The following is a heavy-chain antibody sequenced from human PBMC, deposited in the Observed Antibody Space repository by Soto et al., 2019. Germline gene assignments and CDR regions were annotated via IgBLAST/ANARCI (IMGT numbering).Heavy chain of an antibody. V-gene: IGHV6-1*01. J-gene: IGHJ5*02. CDR1: GDSVSSNSAT. Sequence: PSQTLSLTCAISGDSVSSNSATWNWIRQSPSRGLEWLGRTYYRSKWFNDYAVSVKSRITINPDTSKNQFSLQLNSVTPEDTAVYYCARGSPDTTVTTFDHWGQGTLVTVSS. CDR3: ARGSPDTTVTTFDH. CDR2: TYYRSKWFN. D-gene: IGHD4-17*01.